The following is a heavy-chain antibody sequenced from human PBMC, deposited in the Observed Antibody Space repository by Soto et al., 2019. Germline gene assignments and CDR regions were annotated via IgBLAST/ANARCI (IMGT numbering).Heavy chain of an antibody. CDR2: ISAYNGNR. D-gene: IGHD4-4*01. CDR3: ARVGNNNWFDP. J-gene: IGHJ5*02. V-gene: IGHV1-18*04. Sequence: SGKVSCNASGYTFISYGIGWVRHAPGQGLEWMGSISAYNGNRNYEQKLQGRVTMTTETSTSTAYMELRSLRSDDTDVYYCARVGNNNWFDPWGQGTLVTVSS. CDR1: GYTFISYG.